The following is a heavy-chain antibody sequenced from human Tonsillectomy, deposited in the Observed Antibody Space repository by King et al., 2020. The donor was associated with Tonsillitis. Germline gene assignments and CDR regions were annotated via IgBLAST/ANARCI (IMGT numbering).Heavy chain of an antibody. V-gene: IGHV3-74*01. J-gene: IGHJ4*02. CDR2: LNNDGTIT. CDR3: ARSLNGSFDY. Sequence: VQLVESGGGLVQPGGSLRLSCAASGFTFSYYWIHWVRQAPGKGLVWVSRLNNDGTITGYADSVKGRFTISRDNARNTLYLQMNSLRAEDTAVYYCARSLNGSFDYWGQGTLVTVSS. D-gene: IGHD6-19*01. CDR1: GFTFSYYW.